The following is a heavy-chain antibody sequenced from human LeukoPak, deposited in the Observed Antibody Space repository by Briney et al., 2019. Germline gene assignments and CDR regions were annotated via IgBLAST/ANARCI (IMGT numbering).Heavy chain of an antibody. J-gene: IGHJ4*02. D-gene: IGHD5-18*01. V-gene: IGHV3-9*01. CDR2: ISWNSGRI. CDR3: AKDFGYSCGYGFDY. Sequence: PGGSLRLSCAASGFTFGDYAMRWVRQAPGKGLEWVSGISWNSGRIAYADSVKGRFTISRDNAKNSLYLQMNSLRAEDTALYYCAKDFGYSCGYGFDYWGQGTLVTVSS. CDR1: GFTFGDYA.